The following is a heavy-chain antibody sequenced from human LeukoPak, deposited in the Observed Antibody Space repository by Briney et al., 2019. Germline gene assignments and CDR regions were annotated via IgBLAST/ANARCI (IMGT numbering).Heavy chain of an antibody. D-gene: IGHD3-22*01. J-gene: IGHJ4*02. V-gene: IGHV1-2*02. CDR2: VNPSSGDT. CDR1: GYTFTGYY. Sequence: ASVKVSCKASGYTFTGYYLHWVRQAPGQGLEWMGCVNPSSGDTNYAQKFQGSVTMTRDTSISTVYMELSRLRSDDTAVYYCARYDSSGYEGLDYWGQGTLVTVSS. CDR3: ARYDSSGYEGLDY.